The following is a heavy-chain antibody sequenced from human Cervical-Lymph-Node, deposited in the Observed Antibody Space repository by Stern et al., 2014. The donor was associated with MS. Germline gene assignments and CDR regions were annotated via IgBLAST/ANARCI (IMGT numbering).Heavy chain of an antibody. CDR1: GYSFSDYW. CDR2: IYPGDSDT. J-gene: IGHJ3*01. Sequence: MQLVQSGAEVKKPGESLRISCQASGYSFSDYWIAWVRHMPGKGLVWMGIIYPGDSDTRYSPSFQGQVTISADKSIKIAYLQWSSLRTSDSALYYCARGGYRSSDPFDVWGQGTKVTVFS. CDR3: ARGGYRSSDPFDV. V-gene: IGHV5-51*03. D-gene: IGHD5-18*01.